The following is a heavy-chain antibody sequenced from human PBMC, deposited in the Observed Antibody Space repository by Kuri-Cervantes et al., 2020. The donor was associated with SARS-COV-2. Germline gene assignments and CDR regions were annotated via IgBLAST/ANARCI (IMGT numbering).Heavy chain of an antibody. CDR2: VSFDGSVT. V-gene: IGHV3-30*18. CDR3: AKERAPYSSGSWDY. D-gene: IGHD6-19*01. Sequence: SLKISCAASGFAFSHYGIHWVRQAPGRGLDWVAVVSFDGSVTHYADSAKGRFIASRDNSRNIVCLQMNNLKIKDTAVYHCAKERAPYSSGSWDYWGQGTLVTVSS. J-gene: IGHJ4*02. CDR1: GFAFSHYG.